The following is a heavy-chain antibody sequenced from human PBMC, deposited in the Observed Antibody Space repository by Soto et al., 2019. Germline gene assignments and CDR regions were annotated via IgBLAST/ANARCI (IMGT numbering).Heavy chain of an antibody. Sequence: EVQLLESGGGLVQPGGSLRLSCAASGFTFNTYAMSWVRQAPGKGLEWVSAISAGGGNTYYADSVKGRFTISRDNSKHTLYLPMSSLRAEDTAIYYCANNLMGIATMVDYCGQGTLVTVSS. J-gene: IGHJ4*02. CDR3: ANNLMGIATMVDY. CDR1: GFTFNTYA. V-gene: IGHV3-23*01. CDR2: ISAGGGNT. D-gene: IGHD6-13*01.